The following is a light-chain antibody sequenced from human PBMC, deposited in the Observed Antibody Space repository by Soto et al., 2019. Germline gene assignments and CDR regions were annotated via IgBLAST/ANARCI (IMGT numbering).Light chain of an antibody. Sequence: DIQMTQSPSSLSASVGDRVTITCQASHDIKDFLNWFQEKPGKAPKLLIYDASNLQTGVPSRFSGSGSGTHFTFTMSSLQPEDIATYYCQRYDSLPPTFGQGTRLDIK. V-gene: IGKV1-33*01. J-gene: IGKJ5*01. CDR1: HDIKDF. CDR2: DAS. CDR3: QRYDSLPPT.